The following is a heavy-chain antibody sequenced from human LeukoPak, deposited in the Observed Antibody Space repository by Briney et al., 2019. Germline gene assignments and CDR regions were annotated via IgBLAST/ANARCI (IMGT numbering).Heavy chain of an antibody. CDR2: IRYDGSNK. J-gene: IGHJ5*02. CDR3: ARDRHYYGSGSYYYNWFDP. D-gene: IGHD3-10*01. Sequence: GGSLRLSCAASGFTFSSYGMHWVRQAPGKGLEWVAFIRYDGSNKYHADSVKGRFAISRDNSKNTLYLQMNSLRAEDTAVYYCARDRHYYGSGSYYYNWFDPWGQGTLVTVSS. V-gene: IGHV3-30*02. CDR1: GFTFSSYG.